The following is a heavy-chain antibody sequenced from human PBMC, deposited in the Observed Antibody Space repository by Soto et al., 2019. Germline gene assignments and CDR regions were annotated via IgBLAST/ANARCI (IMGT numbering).Heavy chain of an antibody. V-gene: IGHV1-58*02. CDR3: SADHPHMAMGWPV. CDR1: GFDFGSFG. CDR2: IVVVSGST. D-gene: IGHD1-26*01. J-gene: IGHJ6*02. Sequence: SVKVSCKASGFDFGSFGIQFLRQTRGRGLEWIGWIVVVSGSTNYARQFQGRVAISRDMSSSTAYLDIYDLKSDDTAVYFCSADHPHMAMGWPVWGQGTTVTVSS.